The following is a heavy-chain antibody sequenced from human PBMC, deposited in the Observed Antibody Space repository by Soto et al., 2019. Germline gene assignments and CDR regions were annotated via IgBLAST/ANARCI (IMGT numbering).Heavy chain of an antibody. CDR2: ISIDGSGT. CDR1: GFTLTTYW. J-gene: IGHJ4*02. V-gene: IGHV3-74*01. CDR3: ATVHNTSRSFDY. Sequence: GGSLRLSCAASGFTLTTYWMHWVRQAPGKGLEWVSRISIDGSGTAYADSVKGRFTISRDNSKNTLDLQMSNLRAEDTAVYYCATVHNTSRSFDYWGQGTLVTVSS. D-gene: IGHD1-20*01.